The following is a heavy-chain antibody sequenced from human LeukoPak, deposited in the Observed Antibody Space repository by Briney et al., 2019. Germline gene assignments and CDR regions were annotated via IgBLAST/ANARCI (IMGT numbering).Heavy chain of an antibody. V-gene: IGHV3-30-3*01. Sequence: PGRSLRLSCAASGFTFSSYAMHCVRQAPGKGLEWVAVISYDGSNKYYADSVKGRFTISRDNSKNTLYLQMNSLRAEDTAVYYCARALRITMIVVAYWGQGTLVTVSS. CDR3: ARALRITMIVVAY. CDR2: ISYDGSNK. D-gene: IGHD3-22*01. J-gene: IGHJ4*02. CDR1: GFTFSSYA.